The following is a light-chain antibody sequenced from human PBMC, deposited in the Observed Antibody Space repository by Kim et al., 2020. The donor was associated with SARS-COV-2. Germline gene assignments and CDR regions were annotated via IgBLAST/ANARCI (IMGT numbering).Light chain of an antibody. CDR1: NLSKKY. CDR3: QATGM. V-gene: IGLV3-1*01. Sequence: ELTQPPSVSVSPGQTASITCSGSNLSKKYACWYQQKPGQSPILIIYQDNKRPSGIPERFSGSNSGNTATLTISGTQAMDEADYYCQATGMFGGGTQLTVL. J-gene: IGLJ3*02. CDR2: QDN.